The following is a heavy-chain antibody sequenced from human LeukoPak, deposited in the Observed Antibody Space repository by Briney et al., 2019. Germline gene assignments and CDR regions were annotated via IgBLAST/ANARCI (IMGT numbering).Heavy chain of an antibody. CDR1: GGSFSGYY. D-gene: IGHD5-18*01. CDR2: INHSGST. CDR3: ARGLYSYGYLCWFDP. J-gene: IGHJ5*02. Sequence: PSVTLSLTCAVYGGSFSGYYWSWIRQPPGKGLEWIGEINHSGSTNYNPSLKSRVTISVDTSKNQFSLKLSSVTAADTAVYYCARGLYSYGYLCWFDPWGQGTLVTVSS. V-gene: IGHV4-34*01.